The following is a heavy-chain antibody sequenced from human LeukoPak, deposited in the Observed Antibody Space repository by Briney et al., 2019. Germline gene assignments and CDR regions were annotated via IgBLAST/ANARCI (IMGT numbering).Heavy chain of an antibody. Sequence: PGGSLRLSCAASGFTFSSYEMNWVRQAPGKGLEWVSYIRSSGSTIYYADSVKGRFTISRDNAKNSLYLQMSSLRAEDTAVYYCARDLGYCTSTSCYSLYGMDVWGKGTTVTVSS. CDR3: ARDLGYCTSTSCYSLYGMDV. J-gene: IGHJ6*04. CDR2: IRSSGSTI. D-gene: IGHD2-2*02. CDR1: GFTFSSYE. V-gene: IGHV3-48*03.